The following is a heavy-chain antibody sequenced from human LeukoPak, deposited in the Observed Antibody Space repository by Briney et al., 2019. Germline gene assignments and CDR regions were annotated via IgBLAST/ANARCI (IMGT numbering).Heavy chain of an antibody. CDR1: GYTYSSYG. V-gene: IGHV1-18*01. D-gene: IGHD3-3*01. CDR2: ISTYTGNT. Sequence: ASVKVSCKASGYTYSSYGINWVRQAPGQGLQWMGVISTYTGNTNYAQSFQDRVTMTTDTSTSTVYMELRSLTSDDTAVYYCARDQKSGLEVLWRYWGQGTLVTVSS. J-gene: IGHJ4*02. CDR3: ARDQKSGLEVLWRY.